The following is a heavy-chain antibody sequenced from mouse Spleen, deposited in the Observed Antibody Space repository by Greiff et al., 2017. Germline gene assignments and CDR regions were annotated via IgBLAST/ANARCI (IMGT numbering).Heavy chain of an antibody. J-gene: IGHJ1*01. CDR3: ARRAGTWPYFDV. CDR2: IYPGSGNT. V-gene: IGHV1-76*01. CDR1: GYTFTDYY. Sequence: QVQLKESGAELVRPGASVKLSCKASGYTFTDYYINWVKQRPGQGLEWIARIYPGSGNTYYNEKFKGKATLTAEKSSSTAYMQLSSLTSEDSAVYFCARRAGTWPYFDVWGAGTTVTVSS. D-gene: IGHD4-1*01.